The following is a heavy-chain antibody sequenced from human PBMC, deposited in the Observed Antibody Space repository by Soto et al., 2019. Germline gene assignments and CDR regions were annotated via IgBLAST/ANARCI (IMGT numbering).Heavy chain of an antibody. Sequence: GGSMRLSCVACGLTFCSYAMSWARQAPGQRLEWVATFSGGRDTTWHADSVKGRFTVSRDSSKNTVSLQMNSLRPEDTALYYCAISTSATCTGSICYSFDYWGQGTLVTAPQ. V-gene: IGHV3-23*01. D-gene: IGHD2-21*01. CDR2: FSGGRDTT. CDR3: AISTSATCTGSICYSFDY. CDR1: GLTFCSYA. J-gene: IGHJ4*02.